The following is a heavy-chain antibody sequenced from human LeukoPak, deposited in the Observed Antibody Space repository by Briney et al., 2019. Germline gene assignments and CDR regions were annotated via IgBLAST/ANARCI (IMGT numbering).Heavy chain of an antibody. CDR2: MRDRVKNYAT. J-gene: IGHJ5*02. CDR3: IRHVEWVAPES. CDR1: GYGSQGSA. V-gene: IGHV3-73*01. D-gene: IGHD6-19*01. Sequence: PSGSLRLSCAASGYGSQGSAVHWVRQSAGKGLEWVGCMRDRVKNYATIYAASVRGRFTISRDDSRNTATLQMNSLRTEDTAVYFCIRHVEWVAPESWGQGTLVTVPS.